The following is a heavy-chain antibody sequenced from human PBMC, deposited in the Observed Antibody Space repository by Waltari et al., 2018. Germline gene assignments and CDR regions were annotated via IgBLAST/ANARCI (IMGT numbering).Heavy chain of an antibody. Sequence: EVQLVESGGVVVQPGGSLRLSCAASGFTFEDYAMHWVRQAPGKGLEWVSLISWDGGSTYYADSVKGRFTISRDNSKNSLYLQMNSLRAEDTALYYCAKDCSTSCYGEGWGQGTLVTVSS. CDR2: ISWDGGST. V-gene: IGHV3-43D*03. J-gene: IGHJ4*02. D-gene: IGHD2-2*01. CDR1: GFTFEDYA. CDR3: AKDCSTSCYGEG.